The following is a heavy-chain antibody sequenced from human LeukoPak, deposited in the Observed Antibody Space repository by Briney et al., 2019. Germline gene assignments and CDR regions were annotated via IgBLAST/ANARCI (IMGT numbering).Heavy chain of an antibody. V-gene: IGHV4-28*05. CDR3: ARRVVAGTTVDF. Sequence: SDTLSLTCAVSGYSISSSNWWGWIRQPPGKGLEWIAYIYYSGSIYYNPSLKSRVTISVDTSKSQFSLTLRSVTAADTAVYYCARRVVAGTTVDFWGQGNLVTVSS. CDR1: GYSISSSNW. J-gene: IGHJ4*02. D-gene: IGHD6-19*01. CDR2: IYYSGSI.